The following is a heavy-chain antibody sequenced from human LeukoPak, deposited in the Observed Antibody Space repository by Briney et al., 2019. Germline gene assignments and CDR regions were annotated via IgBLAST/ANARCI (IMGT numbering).Heavy chain of an antibody. J-gene: IGHJ4*02. CDR3: ARVTYYYDSSGYYPVFDY. CDR2: IYYSGST. D-gene: IGHD3-22*01. CDR1: GGSISSYY. V-gene: IGHV4-59*01. Sequence: SETLSLTCTVSGGSISSYYWSWIRQPPGKGPEWIGYIYYSGSTNYNPSLKSRVTISVDTSKNQFSLKLSSVTAADTAVYYCARVTYYYDSSGYYPVFDYWGQGTLVTVSS.